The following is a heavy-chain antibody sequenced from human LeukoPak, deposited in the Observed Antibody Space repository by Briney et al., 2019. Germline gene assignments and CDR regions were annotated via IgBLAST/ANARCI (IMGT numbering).Heavy chain of an antibody. Sequence: ASVKVSCKASGYTFTGYYMHWVRQAPGQGLEWMGRINPNSGGTNYAQKFQGRVTMTTDTSTSTAYMELRSLRSDDTAVYYCARVTGDPDYYYYMDVWGKGTTVTVSS. CDR2: INPNSGGT. D-gene: IGHD1-14*01. V-gene: IGHV1-2*06. CDR1: GYTFTGYY. J-gene: IGHJ6*03. CDR3: ARVTGDPDYYYYMDV.